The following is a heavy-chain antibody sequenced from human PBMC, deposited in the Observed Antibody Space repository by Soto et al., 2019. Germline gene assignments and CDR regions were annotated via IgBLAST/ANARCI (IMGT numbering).Heavy chain of an antibody. Sequence: LSLTCTVSGGSISSGGYYWSWIRQHPGKGLEWIGYIYYSGSTYYNPSLKSRVTISVDTSKNQFSLKLSSVTAADTAVYYCARHYYDSSGPSPDYFDYWGQGTLVTGSS. CDR3: ARHYYDSSGPSPDYFDY. CDR2: IYYSGST. D-gene: IGHD3-22*01. V-gene: IGHV4-31*03. CDR1: GGSISSGGYY. J-gene: IGHJ4*02.